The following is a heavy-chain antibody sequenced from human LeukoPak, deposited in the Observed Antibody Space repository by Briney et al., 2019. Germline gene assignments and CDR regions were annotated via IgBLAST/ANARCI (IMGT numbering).Heavy chain of an antibody. CDR1: RFTFSTYC. D-gene: IGHD3-10*01. CDR2: IGISGGST. J-gene: IGHJ4*02. Sequence: PGGSLRLSCAASRFTFSTYCMSWVRQAPGKGLEWVSGIGISGGSTYYADSVKGRFTIPRDNSKNTLYLQMNTERAEDTAFYYCAKNHGSGSVYNLPDYWGQGTLVTVSS. CDR3: AKNHGSGSVYNLPDY. V-gene: IGHV3-23*01.